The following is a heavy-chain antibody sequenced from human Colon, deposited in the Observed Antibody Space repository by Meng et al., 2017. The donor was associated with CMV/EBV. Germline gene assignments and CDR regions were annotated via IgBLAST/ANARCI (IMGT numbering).Heavy chain of an antibody. CDR1: GGTFNSLA. D-gene: IGHD6-13*01. J-gene: IGHJ4*02. V-gene: IGHV1-8*01. CDR2: MNPNSGNT. CDR3: ARGRLLSSWYRYSLGY. Sequence: ASVKVSCKASGGTFNSLAISWVRQATGQGLEWMGWMNPNSGNTGYAQKFRGRVTMTRNTSISTAYMELSSLRSEDTAVYYCARGRLLSSWYRYSLGYWGQGTLVTVSS.